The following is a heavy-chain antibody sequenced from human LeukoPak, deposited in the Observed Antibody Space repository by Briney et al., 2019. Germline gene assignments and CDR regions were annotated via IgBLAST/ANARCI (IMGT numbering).Heavy chain of an antibody. Sequence: PSETLSLTCTVSGGSISSGGYYWSWIRQPPGKGLEWIGYIYHSGSTYYNPSLKSRVTISVDRSKNQFSLKLSSVTAADTAVYYCASQRGGYNWNLDYWGQGTLVTVSS. CDR1: GGSISSGGYY. D-gene: IGHD1-20*01. V-gene: IGHV4-30-2*01. CDR2: IYHSGST. J-gene: IGHJ4*02. CDR3: ASQRGGYNWNLDY.